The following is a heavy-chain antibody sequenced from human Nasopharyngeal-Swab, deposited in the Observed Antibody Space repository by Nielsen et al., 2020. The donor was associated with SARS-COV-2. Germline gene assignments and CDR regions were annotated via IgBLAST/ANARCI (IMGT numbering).Heavy chain of an antibody. J-gene: IGHJ2*01. V-gene: IGHV3-23*01. D-gene: IGHD2/OR15-2a*01. CDR1: GFTFSSYA. CDR2: ISGSGGST. CDR3: AKEGSRTTVITIYWYFDL. Sequence: GESLKISCAASGFTFSSYAMSWVRQAPGKGLEWASAISGSGGSTYYADSVKGRFTISRDNSKNTLYLQMNSLRAGDTAVYYCAKEGSRTTVITIYWYFDLWGRGTLVTVSS.